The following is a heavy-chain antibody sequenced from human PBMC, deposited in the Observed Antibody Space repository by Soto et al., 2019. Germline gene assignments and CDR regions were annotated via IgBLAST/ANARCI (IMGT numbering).Heavy chain of an antibody. J-gene: IGHJ2*01. V-gene: IGHV3-21*01. D-gene: IGHD3-10*01. CDR3: ARGNYGSGSNQYWYFDL. Sequence: EVQLVESGGGLVKPGGSLRLSCVASGFTFNTYNMNWVRQAPGKGLEWVSSISTSGSYVHYGDSVKGRFTISRDNAKNSLYVQMNRLRAEDTAVYYCARGNYGSGSNQYWYFDLWGRGTLVSVSS. CDR1: GFTFNTYN. CDR2: ISTSGSYV.